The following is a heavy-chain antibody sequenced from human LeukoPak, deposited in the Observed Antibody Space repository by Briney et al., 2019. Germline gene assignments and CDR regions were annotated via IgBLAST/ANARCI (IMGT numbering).Heavy chain of an antibody. Sequence: GRSLRLSCAASGFTFSSYGMHWVRQAPGKGLEWVAVISYDGSNKYYADSVKGRFTISRDNSKNTLYLQMNSLRAEDTAVYYCAKDLSSTVTTPKLFYYYYGMDVWGQGTTVTVSS. CDR3: AKDLSSTVTTPKLFYYYYGMDV. J-gene: IGHJ6*02. CDR2: ISYDGSNK. V-gene: IGHV3-30*18. D-gene: IGHD4-11*01. CDR1: GFTFSSYG.